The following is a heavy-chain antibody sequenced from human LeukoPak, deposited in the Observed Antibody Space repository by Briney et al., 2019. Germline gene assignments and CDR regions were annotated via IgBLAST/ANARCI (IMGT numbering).Heavy chain of an antibody. D-gene: IGHD3-3*01. CDR2: IISSGAIT. J-gene: IGHJ4*02. Sequence: GGSLRLSCAASGFTFSNYAMTWVRQAPGKGLEWVSSIISSGAITYHADSVKGRFTISRDNSKNTLYLQMNSLRAEDTAVYYCAKESKYITIFGVANYFDYWGQGTLVTVSS. V-gene: IGHV3-23*01. CDR3: AKESKYITIFGVANYFDY. CDR1: GFTFSNYA.